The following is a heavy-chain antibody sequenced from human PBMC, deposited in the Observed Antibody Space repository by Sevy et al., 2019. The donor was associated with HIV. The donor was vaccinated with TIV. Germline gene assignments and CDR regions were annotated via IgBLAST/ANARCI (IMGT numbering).Heavy chain of an antibody. CDR2: LSFGCGKI. J-gene: IGHJ4*02. D-gene: IGHD2-8*01. CDR3: AREGCTKPHDY. CDR1: GFTFNIYS. Sequence: GGSLRRSCAASGFTFNIYSMSWVRQTPGKGLEWVATLSFGCGKINHADSVKGRFTMSRDDSKNAVYLQMNNLRVEDKAIYYCAREGCTKPHDYWGQGTLVTVSS. V-gene: IGHV3-23*01.